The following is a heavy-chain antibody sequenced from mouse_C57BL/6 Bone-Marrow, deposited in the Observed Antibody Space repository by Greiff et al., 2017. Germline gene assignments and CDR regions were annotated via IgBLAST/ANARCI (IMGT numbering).Heavy chain of an antibody. CDR3: AKGPIYYDYDEGFDY. V-gene: IGHV5-16*01. CDR1: GFTFSDYY. Sequence: EVNVVESEGGLVQPGSSMKLSCTASGFTFSDYYMAWVRQVPEKGLEWVANINYDGSSTYYLDSLKSRFIISRDNAKNILYLQMSSLKSEDTATYYCAKGPIYYDYDEGFDYWGQGTTLTVSS. CDR2: INYDGSST. J-gene: IGHJ2*01. D-gene: IGHD2-4*01.